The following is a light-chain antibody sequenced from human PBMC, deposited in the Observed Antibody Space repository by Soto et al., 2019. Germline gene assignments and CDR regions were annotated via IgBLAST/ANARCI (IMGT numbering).Light chain of an antibody. CDR2: DAS. CDR3: QQRSNWGVT. CDR1: QSVSSY. V-gene: IGKV3-11*01. J-gene: IGKJ3*01. Sequence: EIVLTQSPATLSLSPGERATLSCRASQSVSSYLAWYQQKPGQAPRLLIYDASNRATGIPARFSGSGSGTDFTLTISSQEPEEFAVYYCQQRSNWGVTFGPGTKVDIK.